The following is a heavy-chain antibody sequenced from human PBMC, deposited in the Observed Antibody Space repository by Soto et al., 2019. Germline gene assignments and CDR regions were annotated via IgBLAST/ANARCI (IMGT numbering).Heavy chain of an antibody. CDR3: ARQVLPYFIGGRCYPRALGY. Sequence: SETPSLTCTVSGGSISRYDWSCIRQPPGKGLEWIGYIYYSGSTNYNPSLKSRVTISVDTSKNQLSLKLSSVTAADTAVYYCARQVLPYFIGGRCYPRALGYSCPGTLVT. V-gene: IGHV4-59*08. D-gene: IGHD2-15*01. CDR1: GGSISRYD. CDR2: IYYSGST. J-gene: IGHJ4*02.